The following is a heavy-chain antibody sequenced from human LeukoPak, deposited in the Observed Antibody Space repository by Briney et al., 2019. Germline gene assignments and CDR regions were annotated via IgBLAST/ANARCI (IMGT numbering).Heavy chain of an antibody. CDR1: GFTFSSYA. CDR3: ARDENPGGYSYGLGVDY. J-gene: IGHJ4*02. Sequence: PGRSLRLSCAASGFTFSSYAMHWVRQAPGKGLEWVAVISYDGSNKYYADSVKGRFTISRDNSKNTLYLQMNSLRADDTAVYYCARDENPGGYSYGLGVDYWGQGTLVTVSS. D-gene: IGHD5-18*01. CDR2: ISYDGSNK. V-gene: IGHV3-30*01.